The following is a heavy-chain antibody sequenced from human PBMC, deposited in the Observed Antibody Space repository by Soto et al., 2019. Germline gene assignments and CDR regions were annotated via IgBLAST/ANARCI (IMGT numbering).Heavy chain of an antibody. CDR1: GNTLAAYY. Sequence: ASVKVSCKASGNTLAAYYIHWVRQAPGQGLEWMGWINPNNGVTNYAQNFQGRVTMTRDTSISTAYMEMIRLRSDDTAVYYCARAEYSSGWYLIDYWGQGTLVTVSS. D-gene: IGHD6-19*01. CDR2: INPNNGVT. V-gene: IGHV1-2*02. CDR3: ARAEYSSGWYLIDY. J-gene: IGHJ4*02.